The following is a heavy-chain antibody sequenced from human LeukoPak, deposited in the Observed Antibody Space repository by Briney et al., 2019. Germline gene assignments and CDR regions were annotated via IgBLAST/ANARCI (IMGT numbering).Heavy chain of an antibody. D-gene: IGHD1-26*01. CDR1: GFTFSSYG. CDR3: ARVESGSYYGFDY. V-gene: IGHV3-74*01. Sequence: GGSLRLSCAASGFTFSSYGIHWVRQAPGKGLVWVSRINSDGSSTSYADSVKGRFTISRDNAKNTLYLQMNSLRAEDTAVYYCARVESGSYYGFDYWGQGTLVTVSS. J-gene: IGHJ4*02. CDR2: INSDGSST.